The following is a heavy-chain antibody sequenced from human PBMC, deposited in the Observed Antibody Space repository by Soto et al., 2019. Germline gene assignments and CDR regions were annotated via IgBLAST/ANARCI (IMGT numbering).Heavy chain of an antibody. D-gene: IGHD6-19*01. CDR2: IYHSGST. CDR3: ARKDSSGWYVAFDI. V-gene: IGHV4-4*02. Sequence: PSETLSLTCAVSGGSISSSNWWSWVRQPPGKGLEWIGEIYHSGSTNYNPSLKSRVTISVDKSKNQFSLKLSSVTAADTAVYYCARKDSSGWYVAFDIWGQGTMVTVSS. J-gene: IGHJ3*02. CDR1: GGSISSSNW.